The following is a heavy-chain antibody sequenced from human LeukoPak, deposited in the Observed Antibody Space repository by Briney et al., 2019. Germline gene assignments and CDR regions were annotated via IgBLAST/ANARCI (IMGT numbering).Heavy chain of an antibody. CDR2: IYYSGST. D-gene: IGHD3-3*01. J-gene: IGHJ6*03. V-gene: IGHV4-39*07. Sequence: SETLSLTCTVSGGSISSSTYYWGWIRQPPGKGLEWIGSIYYSGSTYYNPSLKSRVTISVDTSKNQFSLKLSSVTAADTAVYYCARDFYHDFWSGYSSRGYYYYMDVWGKGTTVTVSS. CDR3: ARDFYHDFWSGYSSRGYYYYMDV. CDR1: GGSISSSTYY.